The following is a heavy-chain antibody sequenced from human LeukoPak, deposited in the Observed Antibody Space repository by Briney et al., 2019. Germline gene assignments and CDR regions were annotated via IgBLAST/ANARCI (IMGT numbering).Heavy chain of an antibody. CDR2: ISSSSSTI. J-gene: IGHJ3*01. CDR1: GFTFSSYS. V-gene: IGHV3-48*02. D-gene: IGHD4-11*01. CDR3: ARDLGDYIGYDAFDV. Sequence: GGSLRLSCAASGFTFSSYSMIWVRQAPGKGLEWVSYISSSSSTIYYADSVKGRFTISRDNAKNSLYLQMNSLRDEDTAVYYCARDLGDYIGYDAFDVWGQGTMVTVSS.